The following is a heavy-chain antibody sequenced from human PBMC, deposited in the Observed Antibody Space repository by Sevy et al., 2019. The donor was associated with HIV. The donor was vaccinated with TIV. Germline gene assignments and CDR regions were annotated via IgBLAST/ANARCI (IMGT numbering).Heavy chain of an antibody. CDR1: GGSISSSSYY. V-gene: IGHV4-39*01. CDR2: IYYSGSS. D-gene: IGHD4-17*01. Sequence: SETLSLTCTVSGGSISSSSYYWGWIRQPPGKGLEWIGNIYYSGSSYYNPSLNSRVTISVVTSKNQFSLKLTSVTAADTAVYYCAGFEYGDYTNLFDPSGQRTLVTVSS. CDR3: AGFEYGDYTNLFDP. J-gene: IGHJ5*02.